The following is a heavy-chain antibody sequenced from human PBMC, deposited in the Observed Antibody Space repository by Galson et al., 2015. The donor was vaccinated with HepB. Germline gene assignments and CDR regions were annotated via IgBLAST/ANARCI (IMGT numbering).Heavy chain of an antibody. CDR2: IYSGGST. J-gene: IGHJ4*02. D-gene: IGHD3-10*01. V-gene: IGHV3-66*01. CDR3: ARDLRRRDSGSYYNFDY. CDR1: GLTVSSSY. Sequence: SLRLSCAASGLTVSSSYMSWVRQAPGKGLEWVSIIYSGGSTYYADSVKGRFTISRDNSKNTLYLQMNSLRAEDTAVYYCARDLRRRDSGSYYNFDYWGQGTLVTVSP.